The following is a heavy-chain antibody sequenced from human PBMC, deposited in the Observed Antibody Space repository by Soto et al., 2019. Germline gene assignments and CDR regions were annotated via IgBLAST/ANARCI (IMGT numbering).Heavy chain of an antibody. CDR1: GFTFSSYA. CDR3: AKLWAPGDYYDSSGYHESYYFDY. CDR2: ISGSGGST. J-gene: IGHJ4*02. Sequence: GGSLRLSCAASGFTFSSYAMSWVRQAPGKGLEWVSAISGSGGSTYYADSVKGQFTISRDNSKNTLYLQMNSLRAEDTAVYYCAKLWAPGDYYDSSGYHESYYFDYWGQGTLVTVSS. V-gene: IGHV3-23*01. D-gene: IGHD3-22*01.